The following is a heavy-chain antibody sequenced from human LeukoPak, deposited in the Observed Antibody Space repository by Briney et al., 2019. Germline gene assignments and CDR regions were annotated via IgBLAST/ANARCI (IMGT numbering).Heavy chain of an antibody. CDR3: ARKTHYGDYLNWFDP. D-gene: IGHD4-17*01. CDR2: INHSGST. V-gene: IGHV4-34*01. Sequence: PSETLSLTCAVYGGSFSGYYWSWIRQPPGEGLEWIGEINHSGSTNYNPSLKSRVTISVDTSKNQFSLKLSSVTAADTAVYYCARKTHYGDYLNWFDPWGQGTLVTVSS. CDR1: GGSFSGYY. J-gene: IGHJ5*02.